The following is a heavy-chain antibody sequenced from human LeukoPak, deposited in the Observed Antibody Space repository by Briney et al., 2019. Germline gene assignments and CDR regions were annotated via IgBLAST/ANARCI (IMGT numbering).Heavy chain of an antibody. V-gene: IGHV4-4*02. CDR1: GGSISSGNW. CDR3: ARDKDPYGSGSWYMDV. CDR2: IWHSGST. J-gene: IGHJ6*03. Sequence: SGTLSLTCAVSGGSISSGNWWSWVRQSPGGGLEWIGEIWHSGSTNYNRSLKSRVTISLDKSKNQFSLKLTSVTAADTAVYYCARDKDPYGSGSWYMDVWGKGTTVTISS. D-gene: IGHD3-10*01.